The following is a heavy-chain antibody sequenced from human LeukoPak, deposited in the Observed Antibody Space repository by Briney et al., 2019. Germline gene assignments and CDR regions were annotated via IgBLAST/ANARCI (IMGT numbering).Heavy chain of an antibody. D-gene: IGHD3-3*01. J-gene: IGHJ3*02. CDR3: ARDLEYYDFWSSHSAFAFDI. CDR2: ISAYNGNT. V-gene: IGHV1-18*01. Sequence: ASVKVSCKASGYTFTSYGISWVRQAPGQGLEWMGWISAYNGNTNYAQKLQGRVTMTTDTSTSTAYMELRSLRSDDTAVYYCARDLEYYDFWSSHSAFAFDIWGQGTMVTVSS. CDR1: GYTFTSYG.